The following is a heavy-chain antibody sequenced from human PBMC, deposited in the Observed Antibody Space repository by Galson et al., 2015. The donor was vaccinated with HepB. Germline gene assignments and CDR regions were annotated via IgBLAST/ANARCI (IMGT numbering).Heavy chain of an antibody. J-gene: IGHJ6*02. Sequence: SVKVSCKVSGYSLSEVSIQWVRQAPGRGLEWMGGFHPEEGETIYAQSFQGRLTVIEDTSTETAYMELSSLRSGDTAMYYCATQRLGAARPTGLDVWGHGTTVSVSS. CDR2: FHPEEGET. V-gene: IGHV1-24*01. CDR1: GYSLSEVS. D-gene: IGHD6-6*01. CDR3: ATQRLGAARPTGLDV.